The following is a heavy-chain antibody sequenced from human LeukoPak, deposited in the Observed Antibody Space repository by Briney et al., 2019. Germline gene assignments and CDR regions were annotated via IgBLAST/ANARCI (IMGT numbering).Heavy chain of an antibody. V-gene: IGHV1-2*02. Sequence: AASVKVSCKASGYTFTGYYMHWVRQAPGQGLEWMGWINPNSGGTNYAQKFQGRVTMTRDTSISTAYMELSRLRSDDTAVYYCARDLFLARGGGWFDPWGQGTLVTVSS. D-gene: IGHD6-6*01. CDR3: ARDLFLARGGGWFDP. J-gene: IGHJ5*02. CDR1: GYTFTGYY. CDR2: INPNSGGT.